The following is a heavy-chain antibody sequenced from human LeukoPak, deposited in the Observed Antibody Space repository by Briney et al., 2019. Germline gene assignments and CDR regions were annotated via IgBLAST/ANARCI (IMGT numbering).Heavy chain of an antibody. CDR1: GGSISSYY. Sequence: SETLSLTCTVSGGSISSYYWSWIRQPPGKGLEWIGYIYYSGSTNYNPSLKSRVTISVDTSKNQFSLKLSSVTAADTAVYYCARDSMQTYYYYGMDVWGQGTTVTVSS. V-gene: IGHV4-59*01. J-gene: IGHJ6*02. D-gene: IGHD2-8*01. CDR3: ARDSMQTYYYYGMDV. CDR2: IYYSGST.